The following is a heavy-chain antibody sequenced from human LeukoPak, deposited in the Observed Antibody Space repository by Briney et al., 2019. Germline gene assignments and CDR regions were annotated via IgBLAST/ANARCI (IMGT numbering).Heavy chain of an antibody. CDR1: GFTFSSHW. V-gene: IGHV3-7*01. Sequence: PRGSLRLSCAASGFTFSSHWMTCIRQSPGKGLEWVASIKKDVGENFYVDSVKGRFTISRDNAKNSLYLHMNSLSVEDTAVYYCARGPPYGSRSDYFDYWGQGTLVTVSS. J-gene: IGHJ4*02. D-gene: IGHD3-10*01. CDR3: ARGPPYGSRSDYFDY. CDR2: IKKDVGEN.